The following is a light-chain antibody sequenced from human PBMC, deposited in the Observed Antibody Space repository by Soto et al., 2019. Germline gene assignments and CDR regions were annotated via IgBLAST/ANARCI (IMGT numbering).Light chain of an antibody. CDR1: QSVSSSY. CDR2: GAR. Sequence: EIVLTQSPGTLSLSPGEIATLSCRASQSVSSSYLAWYQQKPGQAPRLLIYGARSRATGIPDRFSGSGSGTDFTLTISRMEPEDFAVYSCQQYGSLPQTFGQGTKVEV. J-gene: IGKJ1*01. V-gene: IGKV3-20*01. CDR3: QQYGSLPQT.